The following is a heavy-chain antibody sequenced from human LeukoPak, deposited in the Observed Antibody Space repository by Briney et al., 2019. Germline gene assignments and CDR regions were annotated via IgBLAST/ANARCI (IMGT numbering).Heavy chain of an antibody. CDR3: ARGRGYLVDP. CDR2: INHSGST. V-gene: IGHV4-34*01. J-gene: IGHJ5*02. CDR1: GGSFSGYY. Sequence: PSETLSLTCAVYGGSFSGYYWSWIRQPPGKGLEWIGEINHSGSTNYNPSLKSRVTISVDTSKNRFSLKLSSVTAADTAVYYCARGRGYLVDPWGQGTLVTVSS. D-gene: IGHD6-13*01.